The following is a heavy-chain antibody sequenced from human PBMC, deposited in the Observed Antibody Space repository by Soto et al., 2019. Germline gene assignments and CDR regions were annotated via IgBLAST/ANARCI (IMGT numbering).Heavy chain of an antibody. V-gene: IGHV4-38-2*01. CDR2: IFHGGNT. J-gene: IGHJ3*01. CDR3: ARARRYDAFDV. CDR1: GFFISSGNY. Sequence: LETLSLTCAVSGFFISSGNYWGWIRKPPGKGLEWIGSIFHGGNTYYNPSLKSRVTISVDMSKNQFSLKPNSVTAADTAVYYCARARRYDAFDVWGQGTVVTVSS.